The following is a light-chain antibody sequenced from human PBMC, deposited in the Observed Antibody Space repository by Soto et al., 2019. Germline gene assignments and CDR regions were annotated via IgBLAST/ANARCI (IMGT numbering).Light chain of an antibody. V-gene: IGLV2-11*01. CDR2: DVS. J-gene: IGLJ2*01. CDR3: SSYAGSYTVV. CDR1: SNDVGGYNF. Sequence: ALTQPRSVSGSPGQSVTISCTGTSNDVGGYNFVSWYQQHPGKVPKLFIYDVSRRPSGVPDRFSGSKSGNTASLTISGLQAEDEADYYCSSYAGSYTVVFGGGTKLTVL.